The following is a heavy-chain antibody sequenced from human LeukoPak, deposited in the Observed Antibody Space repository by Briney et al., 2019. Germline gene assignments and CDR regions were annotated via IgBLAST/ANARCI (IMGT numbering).Heavy chain of an antibody. D-gene: IGHD2-21*01. J-gene: IGHJ5*02. Sequence: PGTSLRLSCATSGFTFSNYGMHWVRQAPGKGLEWVAVISNYGSNIQYADSAKGRFTISRDNSKNTVYLQMNSLRSEDTAVYYCAKDPYRVIVATGNYLDPWGQGTLVTVSS. V-gene: IGHV3-30*18. CDR2: ISNYGSNI. CDR3: AKDPYRVIVATGNYLDP. CDR1: GFTFSNYG.